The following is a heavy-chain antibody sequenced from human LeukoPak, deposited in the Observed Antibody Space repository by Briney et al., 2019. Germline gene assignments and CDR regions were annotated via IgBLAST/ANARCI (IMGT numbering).Heavy chain of an antibody. D-gene: IGHD3-10*01. J-gene: IGHJ4*02. Sequence: GGSLRLSCAASGFTFSSYGMHWVRQAPGKGLEWVAVISYDGSNKYHADSVKGRFTISRDNSKNTLYLQMNSLRAEDTAVYYCAKVLQWFGELSPLDYWGQGTLVTVSS. CDR3: AKVLQWFGELSPLDY. V-gene: IGHV3-30*18. CDR1: GFTFSSYG. CDR2: ISYDGSNK.